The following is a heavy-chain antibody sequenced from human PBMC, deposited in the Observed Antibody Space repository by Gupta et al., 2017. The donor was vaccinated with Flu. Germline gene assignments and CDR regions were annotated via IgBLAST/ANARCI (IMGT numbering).Heavy chain of an antibody. CDR2: ISWNSGSS. D-gene: IGHD3-22*01. CDR3: AKGGKQDYERVAFDI. J-gene: IGHJ3*02. CDR1: GFTFDDYA. Sequence: EVQLVESGGGLVQPGWSRRLSCATSGFTFDDYAMHWVRQVPGKGVEWVSGISWNSGSSGYVDSVKGRFTISRDNAKNSLYLQMNSLRAEDTALYYCAKGGKQDYERVAFDIWGQGTMVTVSS. V-gene: IGHV3-9*01.